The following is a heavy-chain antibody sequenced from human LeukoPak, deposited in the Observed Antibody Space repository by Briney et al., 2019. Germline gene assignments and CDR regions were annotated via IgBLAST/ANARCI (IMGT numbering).Heavy chain of an antibody. Sequence: PGGSLRLSCTVSGFTFDDYAMHWVRRTPGKGLEWVAGITWNRDNIGYGDSVKGRFTISRDNVKNVLYLQMNSLRPEDTALYYCAKDLSSAITSALVLDVWGQGTTVIVS. D-gene: IGHD3-22*01. CDR1: GFTFDDYA. J-gene: IGHJ6*02. CDR3: AKDLSSAITSALVLDV. CDR2: ITWNRDNI. V-gene: IGHV3-9*01.